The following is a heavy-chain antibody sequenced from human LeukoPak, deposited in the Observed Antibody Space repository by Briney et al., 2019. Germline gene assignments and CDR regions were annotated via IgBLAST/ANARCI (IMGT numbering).Heavy chain of an antibody. CDR3: ARGRIWGISAAGSNFDF. CDR1: GFTFSSFN. Sequence: GGSLRLSCAASGFTFSSFNINWVRQAPGQGLEWISYISSSSGTTIYYADSVKGRFTVSRDNAKNSLYLQMNSLRAEDTAVYYCARGRIWGISAAGSNFDFWGQGTLVTVSS. V-gene: IGHV3-48*01. CDR2: ISSSSGTTI. J-gene: IGHJ4*02. D-gene: IGHD6-13*01.